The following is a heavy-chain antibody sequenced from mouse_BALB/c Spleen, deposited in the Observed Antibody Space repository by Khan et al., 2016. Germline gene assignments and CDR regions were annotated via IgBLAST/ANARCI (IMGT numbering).Heavy chain of an antibody. CDR1: GYIFTAYI. CDR2: FFPGSGSI. V-gene: IGHV1-62-2*01. J-gene: IGHJ4*01. D-gene: IGHD2-2*01. Sequence: QVQLQQSGAELVKPGASVKLSCKASGYIFTAYIIHWIKLRSGLGLEWIGWFFPGSGSIKYNEKFKDRATLTADNSSTTVYMHLRRLTSEDSPVYFCARHAYGFYYAMDYWGQGTSVTVSS. CDR3: ARHAYGFYYAMDY.